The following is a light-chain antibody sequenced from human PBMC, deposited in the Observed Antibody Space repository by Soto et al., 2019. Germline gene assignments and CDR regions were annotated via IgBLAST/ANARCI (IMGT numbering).Light chain of an antibody. V-gene: IGLV2-14*02. CDR2: DVS. CDR3: CSYTSSSTLVV. Sequence: QSVLTQPASVSGSPGQAITISCTGTSSDVGSYNLVSWYQQHPGKAPKLMIYDVSKRPSGVSDRFSGSKSGNTASLTISGLQAEDEAAYYCCSYTSSSTLVVFGGGTKLTVL. J-gene: IGLJ2*01. CDR1: SSDVGSYNL.